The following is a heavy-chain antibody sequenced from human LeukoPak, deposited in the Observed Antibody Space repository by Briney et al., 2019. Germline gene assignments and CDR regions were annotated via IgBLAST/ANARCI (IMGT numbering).Heavy chain of an antibody. J-gene: IGHJ3*02. D-gene: IGHD4-17*01. Sequence: PSETLSLTCAVSADSFSSHYWTWIRQPPGKGPEWIGYISYIGSTNYNPSLKSRVTISIDTSKNQFSLKLSSVTAADTAVYYCARDLVTVTKGFDIWGQGTMVSVSS. V-gene: IGHV4-59*11. CDR3: ARDLVTVTKGFDI. CDR1: ADSFSSHY. CDR2: ISYIGST.